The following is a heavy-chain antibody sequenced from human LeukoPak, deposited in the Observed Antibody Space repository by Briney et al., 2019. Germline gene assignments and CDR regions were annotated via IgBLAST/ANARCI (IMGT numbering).Heavy chain of an antibody. CDR3: ARASGSFDY. J-gene: IGHJ4*02. D-gene: IGHD1-26*01. CDR2: IWPDGTNK. Sequence: PGGSLRLSCAASGFTFSSSAMHWVRQAPGKGLEWVAVIWPDGTNKYYAGSVKGRFTISRDDSKNTLYLQMNSLRAEDSAVYYCARASGSFDYWGQGTLVTVSS. CDR1: GFTFSSSA. V-gene: IGHV3-33*08.